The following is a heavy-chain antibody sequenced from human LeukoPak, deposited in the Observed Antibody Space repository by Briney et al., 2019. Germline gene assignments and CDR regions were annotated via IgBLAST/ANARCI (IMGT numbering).Heavy chain of an antibody. CDR3: TRDTIFGE. Sequence: PGGSLRLSCAAAGFSFSTYSMNWVRQAPGKGLEWVSYISSSSSTIYYADAVKGRFTISRDNAKNSLYLQMNSLRDEDTAVYYCTRDTIFGEWGQGTLVTASS. CDR1: GFSFSTYS. D-gene: IGHD3-3*01. J-gene: IGHJ4*02. CDR2: ISSSSSTI. V-gene: IGHV3-48*02.